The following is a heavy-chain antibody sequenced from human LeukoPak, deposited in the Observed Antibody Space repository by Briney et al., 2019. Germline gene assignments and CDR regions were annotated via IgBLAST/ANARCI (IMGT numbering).Heavy chain of an antibody. CDR2: IYYSGST. CDR3: ARRVALQFLEWFDY. D-gene: IGHD3-3*01. CDR1: GGSISSSSYY. J-gene: IGHJ4*02. V-gene: IGHV4-39*01. Sequence: SETLSLTCTVSGGSISSSSYYWGWIRQPPGKGLEWIGSIYYSGSTYYNPSLKSRVTISVDTSKNQFSLKLSSVTAADTAVYYCARRVALQFLEWFDYWGQGTLVTVSS.